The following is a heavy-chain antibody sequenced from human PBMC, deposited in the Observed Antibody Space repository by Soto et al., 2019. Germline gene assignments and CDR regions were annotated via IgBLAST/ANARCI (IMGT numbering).Heavy chain of an antibody. J-gene: IGHJ6*02. Sequence: QVQLVQSGTEVKRPGDSVKVSCKASGYTFTGYYVHWVRQAPGQGLEWMGWVNPNSGDTYLAQRFQGRVTMNRDTSIGTAYMELRGLTSDDTAEYYCAKGGDIVAAGTRVYLYNAMDVWGQGTTVTVSS. D-gene: IGHD5-12*01. CDR2: VNPNSGDT. CDR1: GYTFTGYY. V-gene: IGHV1-2*02. CDR3: AKGGDIVAAGTRVYLYNAMDV.